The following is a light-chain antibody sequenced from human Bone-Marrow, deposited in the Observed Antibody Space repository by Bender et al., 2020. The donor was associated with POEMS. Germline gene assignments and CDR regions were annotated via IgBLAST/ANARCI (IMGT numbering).Light chain of an antibody. CDR2: EVT. CDR1: RSDIGVYNH. Sequence: QSALSQPPSASGSPGQSVTISCTGTRSDIGVYNHVSWYQQHPGKAPKLILYEVTKRPSGVPDRFSGSKSGNTASLTVSGLQADDEAYYHCSSYGGTNKLLFGGGTRVTVL. CDR3: SSYGGTNKLL. J-gene: IGLJ3*02. V-gene: IGLV2-8*01.